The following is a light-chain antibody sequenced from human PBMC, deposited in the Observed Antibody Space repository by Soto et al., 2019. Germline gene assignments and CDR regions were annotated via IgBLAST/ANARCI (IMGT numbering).Light chain of an antibody. J-gene: IGLJ1*01. CDR1: SSDIGSYDR. Sequence: QSVLTQPPSVSGSPGQTVPISCIGASSDIGSYDRVSWYQQPPGTSPKLIIYDVINRPSGVPDRFSGAKSGNTASLTISGLQTEDEADYYCSSFTSSSTYVFGTGTKVTVL. CDR3: SSFTSSSTYV. CDR2: DVI. V-gene: IGLV2-18*02.